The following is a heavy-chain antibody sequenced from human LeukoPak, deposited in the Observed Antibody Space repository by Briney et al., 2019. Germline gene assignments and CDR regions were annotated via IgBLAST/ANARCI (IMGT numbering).Heavy chain of an antibody. CDR2: INAYSDNM. V-gene: IGHV1-18*01. CDR3: ARDSRSAWYGHLDH. J-gene: IGHJ4*02. Sequence: GASVKVSCKASGYPFTTYGISWVRQAPGQGLEWMGWINAYSDNMNYAPKLQDRVTLTTDTSTSTVYMELRSLRSDDTAVYYCARDSRSAWYGHLDHWGQGTLVTVSS. D-gene: IGHD6-13*01. CDR1: GYPFTTYG.